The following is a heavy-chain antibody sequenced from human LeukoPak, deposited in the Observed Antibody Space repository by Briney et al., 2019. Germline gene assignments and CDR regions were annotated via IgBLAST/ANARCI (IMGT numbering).Heavy chain of an antibody. V-gene: IGHV3-30-3*01. CDR3: ARDAKASGYYYDYMDV. Sequence: SGGSLRLSCAASGFTINHYAMYWVRQAPGKGLERVAVISFDGNNKFEADSVQGRFIVSRDNSKNTLYLEMSSLRVEDTAVYYCARDAKASGYYYDYMDVWGRGTTVIATS. CDR1: GFTINHYA. D-gene: IGHD6-6*01. CDR2: ISFDGNNK. J-gene: IGHJ6*03.